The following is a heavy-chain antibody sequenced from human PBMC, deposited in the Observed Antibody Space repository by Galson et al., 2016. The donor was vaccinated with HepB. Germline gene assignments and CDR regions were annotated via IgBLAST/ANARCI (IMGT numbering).Heavy chain of an antibody. CDR1: GYTLITYA. CDR3: ARDREYCSGGSCSYSLYYYGMDV. V-gene: IGHV1-3*01. D-gene: IGHD2-15*01. J-gene: IGHJ6*02. CDR2: INAANGNT. Sequence: SVKVSCKASGYTLITYAMHWVRQAPGQRPEWMGWINAANGNTKYSQNFQGRVTLTRDTSASTVYMDLSSLRSEDTAVYFCARDREYCSGGSCSYSLYYYGMDVWGQGTTVTVSS.